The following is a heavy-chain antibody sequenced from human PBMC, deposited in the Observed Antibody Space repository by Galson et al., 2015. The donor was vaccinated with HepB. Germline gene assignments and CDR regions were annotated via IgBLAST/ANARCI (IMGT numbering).Heavy chain of an antibody. J-gene: IGHJ6*02. CDR2: IYNSGST. CDR3: ARVSLISVNSYYYAMDV. CDR1: GGSISSYY. D-gene: IGHD3-16*01. V-gene: IGHV4-59*08. Sequence: ETLSLTCTVSGGSISSYYWSWIRQPPGKGLEWIGYIYNSGSTDNPSLKSRVTISLDTSESQFSLKLSSVTAADTAVYYCARVSLISVNSYYYAMDVWGQGTTVTVSS.